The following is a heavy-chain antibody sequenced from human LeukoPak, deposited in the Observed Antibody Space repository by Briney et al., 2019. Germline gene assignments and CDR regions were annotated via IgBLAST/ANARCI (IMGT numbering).Heavy chain of an antibody. CDR2: ILSDGSEE. Sequence: GGSLRLSCAASGFTFSSYGMHWVRQAPGKGLEWVAVILSDGSEEFYTDSVEGRFTISRDNSKNTLYLQMNSLRAEDTAVYYCAKGAIVVVITRLGAFNIWGQGTMVTVSS. V-gene: IGHV3-33*06. CDR3: AKGAIVVVITRLGAFNI. CDR1: GFTFSSYG. J-gene: IGHJ3*02. D-gene: IGHD3-22*01.